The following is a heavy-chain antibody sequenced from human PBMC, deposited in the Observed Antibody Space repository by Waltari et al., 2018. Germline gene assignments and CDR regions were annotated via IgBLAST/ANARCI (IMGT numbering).Heavy chain of an antibody. CDR1: GFTFTDAW. D-gene: IGHD2-8*01. Sequence: EVQLVESGGGLVKPGESLTLSCAASGFTFTDAWMTWVRQAPGKGLRWVGRIKSKSAVGTTDFPGHVKDRFTISRDDSKNTLYLQMSSLQTEDTAVYYCVTDCCQWHIQDNVFQGYWGPGTLVTVSP. V-gene: IGHV3-15*05. CDR3: VTDCCQWHIQDNVFQGY. CDR2: IKSKSAVGTT. J-gene: IGHJ4*02.